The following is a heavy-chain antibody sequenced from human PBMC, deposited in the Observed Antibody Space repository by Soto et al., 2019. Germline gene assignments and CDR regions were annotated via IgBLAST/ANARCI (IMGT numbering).Heavy chain of an antibody. D-gene: IGHD5-18*01. J-gene: IGHJ4*02. V-gene: IGHV4-31*03. CDR2: ISYGGST. Sequence: QVQLQESGPGLVKPSQTLSLTCTVSGGSINSGGYCWSWIRRHPGKGLDWIGCISYGGSTSYNPSLKSRVTISVDTSKNQFSLKLTSVTAADTAVYYCSRGILVWGQGALITVSS. CDR1: GGSINSGGYC. CDR3: SRGILV.